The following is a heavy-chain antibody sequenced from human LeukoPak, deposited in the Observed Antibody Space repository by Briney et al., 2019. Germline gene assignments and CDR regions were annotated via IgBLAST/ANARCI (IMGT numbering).Heavy chain of an antibody. CDR1: GCTFTSYA. Sequence: GASVKVSCKASGCTFTSYAMNWVRQAPGQGLEWMGWINTNTGNPTYAQGFTGRFVFSLDTSVSTAYLQISSLKAEDTAVYYCARYCSGGSCLHAFDIWGQGTMVTVSS. CDR3: ARYCSGGSCLHAFDI. J-gene: IGHJ3*02. D-gene: IGHD2-15*01. CDR2: INTNTGNP. V-gene: IGHV7-4-1*02.